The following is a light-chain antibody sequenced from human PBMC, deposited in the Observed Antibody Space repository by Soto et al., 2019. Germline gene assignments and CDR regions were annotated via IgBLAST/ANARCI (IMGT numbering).Light chain of an antibody. CDR2: AAS. V-gene: IGKV3D-15*01. Sequence: EIVMTQSPATLSVSPGERATLSCRASQSIRGNLAWYQQKPGRAPRIVIYAASIRATGIPARFSGGGSGTEFTLTITSLQSEDFALYFCQQYSDWPPEPTFGGGTKVEMK. CDR1: QSIRGN. J-gene: IGKJ4*01. CDR3: QQYSDWPPEPT.